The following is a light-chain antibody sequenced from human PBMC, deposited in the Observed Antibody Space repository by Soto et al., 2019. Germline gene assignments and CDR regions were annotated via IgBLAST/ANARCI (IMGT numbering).Light chain of an antibody. J-gene: IGKJ1*01. CDR2: DAS. V-gene: IGKV3-20*01. CDR1: QRVGGNY. CDR3: QQYGSRTWT. Sequence: ELVLTQSPVTLSLSPGERATLSCRASQRVGGNYLAWYQQKRGQSPRLLIYDASSRATDIPDRFSGSGSGTDFTLTITKVEPEDFAVYYCQQYGSRTWTFGQGPKLEMK.